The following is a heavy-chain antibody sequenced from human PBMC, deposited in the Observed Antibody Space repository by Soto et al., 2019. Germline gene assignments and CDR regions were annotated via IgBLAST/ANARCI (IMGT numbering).Heavy chain of an antibody. D-gene: IGHD3-10*01. J-gene: IGHJ6*02. CDR3: ARDRLWFGELSVGYYYGMDV. Sequence: EVQLVESGGGLVQPGGSLRLSCAASGFTFSSYSMNWVRQAPGKGLEWVSYISSSSSTIYYADSVKGRFTISRDNAKNSLYLQMNSLRDEDTAVYYCARDRLWFGELSVGYYYGMDVWGQGTTVTVSS. CDR1: GFTFSSYS. V-gene: IGHV3-48*02. CDR2: ISSSSSTI.